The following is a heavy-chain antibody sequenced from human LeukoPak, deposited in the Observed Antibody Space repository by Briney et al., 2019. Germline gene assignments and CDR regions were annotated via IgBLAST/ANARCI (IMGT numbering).Heavy chain of an antibody. CDR2: ISYSGST. CDR3: ARDVRPLIHAFDI. Sequence: SETPSLTCTVSGGSISTYYWNWIRQSPGKGLEWIGYISYSGSTNYNPSLKSRVTISVDTSKDQFSLNLNSVTAADTAVYYCARDVRPLIHAFDIWGQGTVVTVSS. V-gene: IGHV4-59*01. J-gene: IGHJ3*02. CDR1: GGSISTYY.